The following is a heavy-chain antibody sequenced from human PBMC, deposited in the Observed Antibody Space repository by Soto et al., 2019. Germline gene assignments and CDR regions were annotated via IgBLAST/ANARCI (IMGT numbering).Heavy chain of an antibody. CDR3: ARIPPPVWFGESWYYFDY. CDR2: ISAYNGNT. Sequence: ASVKVSCKASGYTFTSYGISWVRQAPGQGLEWMGWISAYNGNTNYAQKLQGRVTMTTDTSTSTAYMELRSLRSDDTAVYYCARIPPPVWFGESWYYFDYWVQGTLVTVSS. D-gene: IGHD3-10*01. J-gene: IGHJ4*02. CDR1: GYTFTSYG. V-gene: IGHV1-18*01.